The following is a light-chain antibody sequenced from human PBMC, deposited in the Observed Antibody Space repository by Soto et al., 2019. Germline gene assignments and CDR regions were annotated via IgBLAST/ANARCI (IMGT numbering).Light chain of an antibody. CDR2: RNN. J-gene: IGLJ2*01. V-gene: IGLV1-47*01. CDR1: SSNIGSNF. CDR3: AAWDDSLSGVV. Sequence: QSVLTQPPSASWTPGQRVTMSCSGSSSNIGSNFVYWYQQLPGTAPKLLIYRNNQRPSGVPDRFSGSKSGTSGSLAISGLRTDDEAAYYCAAWDDSLSGVVFGGGTKLTVL.